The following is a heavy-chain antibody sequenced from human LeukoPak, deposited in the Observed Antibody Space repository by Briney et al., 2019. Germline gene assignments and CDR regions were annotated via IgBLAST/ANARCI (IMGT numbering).Heavy chain of an antibody. V-gene: IGHV3-30*18. Sequence: PGGSLRLSCAASGFTFSSYGMHWVRQAPGKGLEWVAVISYDGSNKYYADSVKGRFTISRDNSKNTLYLQMNSLRAEDTAVYYCAKEEAVAGIGLDYFDYWGQGTLVTVSS. D-gene: IGHD6-19*01. J-gene: IGHJ4*02. CDR1: GFTFSSYG. CDR3: AKEEAVAGIGLDYFDY. CDR2: ISYDGSNK.